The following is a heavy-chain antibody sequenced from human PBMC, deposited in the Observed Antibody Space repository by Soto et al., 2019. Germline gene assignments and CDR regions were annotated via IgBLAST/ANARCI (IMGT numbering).Heavy chain of an antibody. CDR2: IYHSGST. Sequence: SETLSPTCAVSSGSISSSNWWSWVRQPPGKGLEWIGEIYHSGSTNYNPSLKSRVTISVDKSKNQFSLKLSSVTAADTAVYYCARTRPLKGYDFWSGYPYYYYMDVWGKGTTVTVSS. J-gene: IGHJ6*03. CDR1: SGSISSSNW. D-gene: IGHD3-3*01. CDR3: ARTRPLKGYDFWSGYPYYYYMDV. V-gene: IGHV4-4*02.